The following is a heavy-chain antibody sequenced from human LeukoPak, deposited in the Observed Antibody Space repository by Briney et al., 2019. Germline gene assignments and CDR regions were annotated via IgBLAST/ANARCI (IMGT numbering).Heavy chain of an antibody. Sequence: SETLSLTCTVSGGSISSYYWSWIRQPAGKGLEWIGRIYTSGSTNYNPSLKSRVTMSVDTSKNQFSLKLRSVTAADTAVYYCASGRLTYYYDSSGSRGALDIWGQGTMVTVSS. J-gene: IGHJ3*02. CDR1: GGSISSYY. CDR3: ASGRLTYYYDSSGSRGALDI. CDR2: IYTSGST. V-gene: IGHV4-4*07. D-gene: IGHD3-22*01.